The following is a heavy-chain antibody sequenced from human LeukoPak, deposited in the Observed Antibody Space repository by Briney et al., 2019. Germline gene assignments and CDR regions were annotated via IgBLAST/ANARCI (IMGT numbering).Heavy chain of an antibody. CDR2: IYYSGSA. J-gene: IGHJ4*02. Sequence: SETLSLTCTVSGGSISSYYWSWIRRPPGKGLEWIGYIYYSGSATYNPSLKSRVTLSVDTSKKQLSLKLSSVTAADTAVYYCARHQDVGAIAFDYWGQGTLVTVSS. V-gene: IGHV4-59*08. CDR3: ARHQDVGAIAFDY. CDR1: GGSISSYY. D-gene: IGHD1-26*01.